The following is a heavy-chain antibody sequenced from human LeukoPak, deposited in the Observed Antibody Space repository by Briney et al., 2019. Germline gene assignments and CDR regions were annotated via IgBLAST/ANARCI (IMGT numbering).Heavy chain of an antibody. Sequence: GESLRLSCAASGFTFSSYGMHWVRQAPGKGLEWVAVISYDGSNKYYADSVKGRFTISRDNSKNTLYLQMNSLRAEDTAVYYCARGGCSSTSCSRFDYWGQGTLVTVSS. CDR1: GFTFSSYG. V-gene: IGHV3-30*03. CDR3: ARGGCSSTSCSRFDY. J-gene: IGHJ4*02. D-gene: IGHD2-2*01. CDR2: ISYDGSNK.